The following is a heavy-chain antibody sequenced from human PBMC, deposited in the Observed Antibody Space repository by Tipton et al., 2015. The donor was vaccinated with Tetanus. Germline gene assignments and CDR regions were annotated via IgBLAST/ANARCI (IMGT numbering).Heavy chain of an antibody. CDR2: INPNRGGT. V-gene: IGHV1-2*02. D-gene: IGHD5/OR15-5a*01. Sequence: QLVQSGAEVKKPGASVKVSCKASGYTFTGYYMHWVRQAPGQGLEWMGWINPNRGGTNYAQKFQGRVTMTRDTSISTASMELSRLRSDDTAVYYCARSSVDNWFDPWGQGTLVTVSS. CDR3: ARSSVDNWFDP. J-gene: IGHJ5*02. CDR1: GYTFTGYY.